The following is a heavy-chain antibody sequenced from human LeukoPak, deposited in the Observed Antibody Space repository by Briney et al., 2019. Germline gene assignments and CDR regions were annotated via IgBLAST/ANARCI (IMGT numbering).Heavy chain of an antibody. D-gene: IGHD2-8*01. CDR1: GFTFGDYA. J-gene: IGHJ5*02. CDR3: TRGGPKGYCTNGVCYAYYYDSSGYH. V-gene: IGHV3-49*03. Sequence: PGGSLRLSCTASGFTFGDYAMSWFRQAPGKGLEWVGFIRSKAYGGTTEYAASVKGRFTISRDDSKSIAYLQMNSLKTEDTAVYYCTRGGPKGYCTNGVCYAYYYDSSGYHWGQGTLVTVSS. CDR2: IRSKAYGGTT.